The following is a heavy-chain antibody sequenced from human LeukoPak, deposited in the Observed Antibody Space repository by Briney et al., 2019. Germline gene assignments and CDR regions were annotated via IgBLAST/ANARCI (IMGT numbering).Heavy chain of an antibody. J-gene: IGHJ4*02. D-gene: IGHD2-15*01. CDR1: GGSISSYY. V-gene: IGHV4-59*08. Sequence: PSETLSLTCTVSGGSISSYYWSWIRQPPGKELEWIGYIYYSGSTNYNPSLKSRVTISVDTSKNQFSLKLSSVTAADTAMYYCARLVVSSTEAFFDYWGQGTLVTVYS. CDR3: ARLVVSSTEAFFDY. CDR2: IYYSGST.